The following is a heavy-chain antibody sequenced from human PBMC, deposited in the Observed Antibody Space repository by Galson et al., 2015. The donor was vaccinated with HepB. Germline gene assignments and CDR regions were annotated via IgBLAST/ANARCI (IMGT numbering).Heavy chain of an antibody. CDR2: MNPNSGNT. CDR1: GSTFTSYD. D-gene: IGHD3-22*01. Sequence: SVKVSCKASGSTFTSYDINWVRQATGQGLEWMGWMNPNSGNTGYAQKFQGRVTMTRNTSISTAYMELSSLRSEDTAVYYCARGVYYDQSNWFDPWGQGTLVTVSS. CDR3: ARGVYYDQSNWFDP. V-gene: IGHV1-8*01. J-gene: IGHJ5*02.